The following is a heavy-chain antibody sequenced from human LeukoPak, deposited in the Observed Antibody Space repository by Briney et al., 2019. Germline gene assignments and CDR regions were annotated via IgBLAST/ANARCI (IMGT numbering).Heavy chain of an antibody. CDR3: ARDPWHGAFDI. V-gene: IGHV3-23*01. CDR1: EFTFSSYA. J-gene: IGHJ3*02. Sequence: GGSLRLSCAASEFTFSSYAMSWVRQAPGKGLEWVSAISGSGGSSYYADSVKGRFTISRDNAKNSLYLQMNSLRAEDTAVYYCARDPWHGAFDIWGQGTMVTVSS. CDR2: ISGSGGSS.